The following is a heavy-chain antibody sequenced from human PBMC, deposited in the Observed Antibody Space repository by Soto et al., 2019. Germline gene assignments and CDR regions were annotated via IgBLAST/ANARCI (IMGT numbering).Heavy chain of an antibody. CDR3: ARARYQLLPPSYYGMDV. V-gene: IGHV4-59*01. CDR1: GGSISSYY. CDR2: IHYSGST. J-gene: IGHJ6*02. D-gene: IGHD2-2*01. Sequence: QVQLQESGPGLVKPSETLSLTCTVSGGSISSYYWSWIRQSPGKGLEWIGYIHYSGSTKSNPSLKSRVTISVDTSRNQVSLKLSSVTAADSAVYFCARARYQLLPPSYYGMDVWGQGTTVTVSS.